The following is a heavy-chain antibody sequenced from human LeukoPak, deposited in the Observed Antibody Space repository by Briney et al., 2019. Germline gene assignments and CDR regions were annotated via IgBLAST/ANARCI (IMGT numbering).Heavy chain of an antibody. J-gene: IGHJ4*02. Sequence: PGGSLRLSCAASGFSFSTYGMHWVRQAPGKGLEWVALIWNAGTNTYYADSVKGRFTISRDNSKNTLYLQMNSLRAEDTAVYYCAGETPPGGDYYFDYRGQGTLVIVSS. CDR2: IWNAGTNT. D-gene: IGHD3-16*01. V-gene: IGHV3-33*01. CDR1: GFSFSTYG. CDR3: AGETPPGGDYYFDY.